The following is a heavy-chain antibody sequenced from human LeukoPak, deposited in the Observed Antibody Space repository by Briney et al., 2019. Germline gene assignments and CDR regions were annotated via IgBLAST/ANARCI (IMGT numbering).Heavy chain of an antibody. V-gene: IGHV4-34*01. Sequence: SETLSLTCAVYGGSFSGYYWSWIRQPPGKGLEWIGEINHSGSTNYNPSLKSRVTISVDTSKNQFSLKLSSVTAADTAVYYCARSLTYYYGSGSYYYRGQGTLVTVSS. CDR2: INHSGST. CDR1: GGSFSGYY. D-gene: IGHD3-10*01. CDR3: ARSLTYYYGSGSYYY. J-gene: IGHJ4*02.